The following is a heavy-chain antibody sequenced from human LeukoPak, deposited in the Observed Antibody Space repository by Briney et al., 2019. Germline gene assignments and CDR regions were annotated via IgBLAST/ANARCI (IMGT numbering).Heavy chain of an antibody. CDR1: GGSIRSYY. CDR2: IYYSGST. J-gene: IGHJ4*02. V-gene: IGHV4-39*01. CDR3: ARLDWNYVDVDY. D-gene: IGHD1-7*01. Sequence: SETLSLTCTVSGGSIRSYYWSWIRQPPGKGLEWIGSIYYSGSTYYNPSLKSRVTISVDTSKNQFSLKLSSVTAADTAVYYCARLDWNYVDVDYWGQGTLVTVSS.